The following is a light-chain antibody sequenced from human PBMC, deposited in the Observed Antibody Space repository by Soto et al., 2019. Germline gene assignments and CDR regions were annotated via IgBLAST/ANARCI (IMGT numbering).Light chain of an antibody. CDR2: AAS. CDR3: QQSYNNFPLT. V-gene: IGKV1-39*01. CDR1: RSNEIY. J-gene: IGKJ4*01. Sequence: VGARVAIKCSARRSNEIYLDCCQRQVGRAPKLLIFAASNLQSGVPSRFSGSGVGTHFTLTISGLQPEDFATYYCQQSYNNFPLTFGGGTKVDI.